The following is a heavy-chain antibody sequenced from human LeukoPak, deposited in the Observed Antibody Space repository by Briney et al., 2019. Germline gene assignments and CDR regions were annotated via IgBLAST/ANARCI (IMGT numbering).Heavy chain of an antibody. J-gene: IGHJ2*01. V-gene: IGHV4-34*01. CDR2: INRSGST. D-gene: IGHD3-10*01. Sequence: SETLSLTCAVYGGSFSGYYWSWIRQPPGKGLEWIGEINRSGSTNYNPSLKSRVTISVDTSKNQFSLKLSSVTAADTAVYYCARGRGITMVRGVIPRPRYFDLWGRGTLVTVSS. CDR1: GGSFSGYY. CDR3: ARGRGITMVRGVIPRPRYFDL.